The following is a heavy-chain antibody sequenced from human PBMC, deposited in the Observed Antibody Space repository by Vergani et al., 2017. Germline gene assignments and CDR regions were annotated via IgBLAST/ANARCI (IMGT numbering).Heavy chain of an antibody. Sequence: EVQLVESGGGLVQPGGSLRLSCAASGFTVSSNYMSWVRQAPGKGLEWVSVIYSGGSTYYADSVKGRFTISRDNSKNTLYLQMNSLRAEDTAVYYCAKDSAPLGYCSGGSCPTLNWGQGTLVTVSS. V-gene: IGHV3-66*01. D-gene: IGHD2-15*01. CDR1: GFTVSSNY. CDR2: IYSGGST. CDR3: AKDSAPLGYCSGGSCPTLN. J-gene: IGHJ4*02.